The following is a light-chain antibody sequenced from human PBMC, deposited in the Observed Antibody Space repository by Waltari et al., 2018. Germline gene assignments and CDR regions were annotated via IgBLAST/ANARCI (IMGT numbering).Light chain of an antibody. CDR2: AAS. CDR3: LQDYNYPRT. CDR1: QGIRND. J-gene: IGKJ2*01. Sequence: AIQMTQSPSSLSASVVDRVTITCRASQGIRNDLGWYQQKPGKAPKLLIYAASRLQSGVPSRFSGSGSATDFTLTISSLQPEDFATYYCLQDYNYPRTFGQGTKLEIK. V-gene: IGKV1-6*01.